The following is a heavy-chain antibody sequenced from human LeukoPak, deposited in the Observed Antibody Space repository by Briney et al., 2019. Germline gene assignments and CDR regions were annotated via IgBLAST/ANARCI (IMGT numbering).Heavy chain of an antibody. CDR2: ITPIFGTA. D-gene: IGHD6-13*01. CDR1: GGTFSSYA. V-gene: IGHV1-69*05. CDR3: ARGTYSSSWSYYFDY. J-gene: IGHJ4*02. Sequence: GSSVKVSCKASGGTFSSYAISWVRQAPGQGLEWMGGITPIFGTANYAQKFQGRVTITTDESTSTAYMELSSLRSEDTAVYYCARGTYSSSWSYYFDYWGQGTLVTVSS.